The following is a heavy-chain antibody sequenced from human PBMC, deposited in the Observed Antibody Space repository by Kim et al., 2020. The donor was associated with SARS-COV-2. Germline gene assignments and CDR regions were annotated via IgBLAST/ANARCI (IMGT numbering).Heavy chain of an antibody. CDR1: GFTFSDHY. Sequence: ASVKVSCKASGFTFSDHYMHWVRQAPGQGLEWMGLINPTNGNTWYAQKFQGRITMTGATSTDTIYMELNSLKSDDSALYYCGRMASSGSFEYWGRGTLV. CDR3: GRMASSGSFEY. V-gene: IGHV1-46*03. D-gene: IGHD2-15*01. CDR2: INPTNGNT. J-gene: IGHJ4*02.